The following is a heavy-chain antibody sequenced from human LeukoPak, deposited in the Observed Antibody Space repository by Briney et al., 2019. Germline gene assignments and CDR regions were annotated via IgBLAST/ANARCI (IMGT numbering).Heavy chain of an antibody. CDR1: GFTFSSYG. CDR3: ARDTMVRGVRLKDAFDI. V-gene: IGHV3-30*03. J-gene: IGHJ3*02. D-gene: IGHD3-10*01. CDR2: ISYDGSNK. Sequence: PGGSLRLSCAASGFTFSSYGMHWVRQAPGKGLEWVAVISYDGSNKYYADSVKGRFTISRDNAKNSLYLQMNSLRAEDTAVYYCARDTMVRGVRLKDAFDIWGQGTMVTVSS.